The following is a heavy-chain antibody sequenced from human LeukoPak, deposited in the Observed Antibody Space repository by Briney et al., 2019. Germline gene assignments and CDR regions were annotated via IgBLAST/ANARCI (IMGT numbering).Heavy chain of an antibody. CDR3: ARRGYSASGCQSGYSWFEP. D-gene: IGHD3-10*01. CDR2: IYYSGST. CDR1: GGSISSYY. V-gene: IGHV4-59*08. Sequence: SETLSLTCTVSGGSISSYYWSWIRQPPGKGLEWIGYIYYSGSTNYNPSLKSRVTISVDTSKNQFSLKLSSVTAADTAVYYCARRGYSASGCQSGYSWFEPWGEG. J-gene: IGHJ5*02.